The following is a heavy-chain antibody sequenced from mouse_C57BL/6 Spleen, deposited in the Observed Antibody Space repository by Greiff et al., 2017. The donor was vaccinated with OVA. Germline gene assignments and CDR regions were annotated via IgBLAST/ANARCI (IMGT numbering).Heavy chain of an antibody. D-gene: IGHD3-2*02. CDR2: IYPGSGST. CDR3: ARSRYSSGYFAY. CDR1: GYTFTSYW. V-gene: IGHV1-55*01. J-gene: IGHJ3*01. Sequence: QVQLKQSGAELVKPGASVKMSCKASGYTFTSYWITWVKQRPGQGLEWIGDIYPGSGSTNYNEKFKSKATLTVDTSSSTAYMQLSSLTSEDSAVYYCARSRYSSGYFAYWGQGTLVTVSA.